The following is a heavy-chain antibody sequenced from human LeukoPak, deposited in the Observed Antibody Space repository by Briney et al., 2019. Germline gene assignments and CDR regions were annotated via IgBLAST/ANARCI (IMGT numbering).Heavy chain of an antibody. CDR3: ARVRPGGSGSYS. V-gene: IGHV5-10-1*01. CDR2: FDPSASYD. D-gene: IGHD3-10*01. Sequence: GESLKISCTGSGYKFADYWISWVRPMPGRGLEWMGTFDPSASYDNYSPSFEGHVTFSADKSISAAYLQWTSLKASDTAIYYCARVRPGGSGSYSWGQGTLVTVSS. CDR1: GYKFADYW. J-gene: IGHJ1*01.